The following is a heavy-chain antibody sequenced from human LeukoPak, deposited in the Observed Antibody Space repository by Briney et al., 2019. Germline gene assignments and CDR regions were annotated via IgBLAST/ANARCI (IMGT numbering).Heavy chain of an antibody. CDR1: GGTFSSYA. J-gene: IGHJ5*02. CDR3: ARWDYYDSSGYPTGGPYNWFDP. D-gene: IGHD3-22*01. CDR2: INPNSGGT. V-gene: IGHV1-2*02. Sequence: ASVKVSCKASGGTFSSYAISWVRQAPGQGLEWMGWINPNSGGTNYAQKFQGRVTMTRDTSISTAYMELSRLRSDDTAVYYCARWDYYDSSGYPTGGPYNWFDPWGQGTLVTVSS.